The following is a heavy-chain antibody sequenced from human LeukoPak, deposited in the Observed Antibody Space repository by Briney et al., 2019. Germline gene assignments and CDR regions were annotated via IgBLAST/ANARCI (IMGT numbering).Heavy chain of an antibody. J-gene: IGHJ6*02. V-gene: IGHV3-33*01. Sequence: GGSLRLSCAASGFTFSSYGMHWVRQAPGKGLEWVAVIWYDGSNKYYADSVKGRFAISRDNSKNTLYLQMNSLRAEDTAVYYCARDPLVYYDFWSGPSPLYYYGMDVWGQGTTVTVSS. D-gene: IGHD3-3*01. CDR2: IWYDGSNK. CDR3: ARDPLVYYDFWSGPSPLYYYGMDV. CDR1: GFTFSSYG.